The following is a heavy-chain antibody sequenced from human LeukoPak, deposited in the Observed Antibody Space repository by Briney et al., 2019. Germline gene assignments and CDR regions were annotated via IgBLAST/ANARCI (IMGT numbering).Heavy chain of an antibody. CDR2: IYSGGST. D-gene: IGHD3-3*01. V-gene: IGHV3-66*02. Sequence: GSLRLSCAASGFTVSSNYMSWVRQAPGKGLEWVSVIYSGGSTYYADSVKGRFTISRDNSKNTLYLQMNSLRAEDTAVYYCARDIPYDFWSGYYTHWGQGTLVTVSS. CDR1: GFTVSSNY. J-gene: IGHJ4*02. CDR3: ARDIPYDFWSGYYTH.